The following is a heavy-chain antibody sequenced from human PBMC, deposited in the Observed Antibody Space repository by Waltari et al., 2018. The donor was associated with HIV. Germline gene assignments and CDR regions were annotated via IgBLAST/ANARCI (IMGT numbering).Heavy chain of an antibody. J-gene: IGHJ4*02. CDR3: ARDLSRGNTPVDY. V-gene: IGHV1-3*01. CDR2: INAGNGNT. Sequence: QVQLVQSGAEVKKPGASVKVSCKASGYTFTSYAMHWVRQAPGQRLEWMGWINAGNGNTKYSQKFQGRVTITRDTSASTAYMELSSLRSEDTAVYYCARDLSRGNTPVDYWGQGTLVTVSS. D-gene: IGHD3-10*01. CDR1: GYTFTSYA.